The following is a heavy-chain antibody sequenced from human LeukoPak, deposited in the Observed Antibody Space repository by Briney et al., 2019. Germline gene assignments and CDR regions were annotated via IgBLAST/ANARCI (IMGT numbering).Heavy chain of an antibody. J-gene: IGHJ6*03. V-gene: IGHV4-59*01. CDR3: ARTSASYYYMDV. CDR1: GGSISSYY. Sequence: SETLSLTCTVSGGSISSYYWSWIRQPPGKGLEWIGYIYFIGSPKYNPSLKSRVTISLDKSRKQLSLNLTSVTAADTAVYYCARTSASYYYMDVWGKGTTVTISS. CDR2: IYFIGSP. D-gene: IGHD3-3*01.